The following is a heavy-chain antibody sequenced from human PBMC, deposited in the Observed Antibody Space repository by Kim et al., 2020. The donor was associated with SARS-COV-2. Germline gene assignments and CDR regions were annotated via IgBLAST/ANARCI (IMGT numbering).Heavy chain of an antibody. J-gene: IGHJ4*02. CDR1: GGTFSSYA. Sequence: SVKVSCKASGGTFSSYAISWVRQAPGQGLEWMGGIIPIFGTANYAQKFQGRVTITADESTSTAYMELSSLRSEDTAVYYCALRHGSGSYRPGVGYFDYWGQGTLVTVSS. CDR3: ALRHGSGSYRPGVGYFDY. D-gene: IGHD3-10*01. V-gene: IGHV1-69*13. CDR2: IIPIFGTA.